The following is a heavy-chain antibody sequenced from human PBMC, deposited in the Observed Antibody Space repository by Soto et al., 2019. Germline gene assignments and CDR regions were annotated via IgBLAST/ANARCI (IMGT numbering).Heavy chain of an antibody. CDR3: ARLRGRITMIVEESAFDI. CDR1: GGSISSYY. V-gene: IGHV4-4*07. CDR2: IYTSGST. J-gene: IGHJ3*02. D-gene: IGHD3-22*01. Sequence: HVQLQESGPGLVKPSETLSLTCTVSGGSISSYYWSWIRQPAGKGLEWIGRIYTSGSTNYNPSLNSRVTMSVDTSKNQFSLKLSSVTAADTAVYYCARLRGRITMIVEESAFDIWGQGTMVTVSS.